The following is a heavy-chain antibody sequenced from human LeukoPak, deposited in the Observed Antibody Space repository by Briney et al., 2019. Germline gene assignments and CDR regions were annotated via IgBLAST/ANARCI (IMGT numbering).Heavy chain of an antibody. D-gene: IGHD6-13*01. J-gene: IGHJ4*02. Sequence: ASVKVSCKASGGTFSSYAISWVRQAPGQGLEWMGGIIPIFGTANHAQKFQGRVTITADESTSTAYMELSSLRSEDTAVYYCARDARPGIAAAGTLDYWGQGTLVTVSS. CDR1: GGTFSSYA. CDR2: IIPIFGTA. CDR3: ARDARPGIAAAGTLDY. V-gene: IGHV1-69*13.